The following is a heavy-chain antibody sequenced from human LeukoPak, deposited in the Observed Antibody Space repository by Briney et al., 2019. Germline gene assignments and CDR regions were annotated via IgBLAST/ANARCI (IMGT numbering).Heavy chain of an antibody. CDR3: ARVKISWFDP. J-gene: IGHJ5*02. CDR2: IYHSGST. Sequence: SQTLSLTCAVSGVSISSGDFSWSWIRQPPGKGLEWIGYIYHSGSTYYNPSLKSRVTISVDRSKSQFSLKLSSVTAADTAVYYCARVKISWFDPWGQGTLVTVSS. V-gene: IGHV4-30-2*01. CDR1: GVSISSGDFS.